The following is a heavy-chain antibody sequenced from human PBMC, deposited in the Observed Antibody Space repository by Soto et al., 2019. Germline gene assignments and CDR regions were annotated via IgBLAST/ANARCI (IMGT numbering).Heavy chain of an antibody. CDR3: AREVVLVPAAIGDYYYYYGMDV. CDR2: ISYDGSNK. V-gene: IGHV3-30*03. D-gene: IGHD2-2*01. J-gene: IGHJ6*02. Sequence: PGGSLRLSCAASGFTFSSYGMHWVRQAPGKGLEWVAVISYDGSNKYYADSVKGRFTISRDNSKNTLYLQMNSLRAEDTAVYYCAREVVLVPAAIGDYYYYYGMDVWGQGTTVTVS. CDR1: GFTFSSYG.